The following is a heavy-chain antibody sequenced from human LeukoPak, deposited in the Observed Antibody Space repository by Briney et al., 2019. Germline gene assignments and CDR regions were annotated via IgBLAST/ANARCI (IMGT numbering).Heavy chain of an antibody. CDR2: IYSGGTT. CDR1: GFTVSNNY. Sequence: GGSLRLSCAASGFTVSNNYLSWVRQAPGTGLEWVSVIYSGGTTYYADSVKGRFTISRDNSKNTLYLQMNSLRAEDTAVYYCAKAEAVAGTFDYWGQGTLVTVSS. J-gene: IGHJ4*02. D-gene: IGHD6-19*01. V-gene: IGHV3-53*01. CDR3: AKAEAVAGTFDY.